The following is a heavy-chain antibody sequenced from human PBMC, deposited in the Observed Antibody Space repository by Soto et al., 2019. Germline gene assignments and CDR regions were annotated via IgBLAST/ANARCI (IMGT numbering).Heavy chain of an antibody. J-gene: IGHJ4*02. D-gene: IGHD1-1*01. CDR2: IIAIFGTP. CDR3: ATVSGEGYNPDFDY. CDR1: GGSFNSYP. Sequence: QVRLVQSGAEVKKPGSSVKVSCTASGGSFNSYPLTWVRQAPGQGLEWMGGIIAIFGTPKYAPKFQGRVTXTADESTNTGYMQLSSLRCEDTAIFDGATVSGEGYNPDFDYWGQGTLVTVSS. V-gene: IGHV1-69*12.